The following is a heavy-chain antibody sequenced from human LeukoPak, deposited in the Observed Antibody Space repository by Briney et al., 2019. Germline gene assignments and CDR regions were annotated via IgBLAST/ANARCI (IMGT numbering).Heavy chain of an antibody. CDR3: ARRSVAYSYDSSGYSPVYYFDY. D-gene: IGHD3-22*01. V-gene: IGHV4-4*02. J-gene: IGHJ4*02. CDR1: GGSISSSNW. Sequence: SETLSLTCAVSGGSISSSNWWSWVRQPPGKGLEWIGEIYHSGSTNYNPSLKSRVTISVDKSKNQFSLKLSSVTAADTAVYYCARRSVAYSYDSSGYSPVYYFDYWGQGTLVTVSS. CDR2: IYHSGST.